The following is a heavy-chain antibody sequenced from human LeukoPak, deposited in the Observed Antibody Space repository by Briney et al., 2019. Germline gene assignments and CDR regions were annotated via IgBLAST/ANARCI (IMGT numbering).Heavy chain of an antibody. CDR2: INPSCGST. V-gene: IGHV1-46*01. J-gene: IGHJ5*02. CDR1: GYIFTSYY. CDR3: ARAASGYCSSTSCYRRGNWFDP. D-gene: IGHD2-2*02. Sequence: ASVNVSRKSCGYIFTSYYMHGVGQAPGQGRAGMGIINPSCGSTSYAQKFQGRVTMTRDTSTSTVYTEPSSLRSEDTAVYYCARAASGYCSSTSCYRRGNWFDPWGQGTLVTVSS.